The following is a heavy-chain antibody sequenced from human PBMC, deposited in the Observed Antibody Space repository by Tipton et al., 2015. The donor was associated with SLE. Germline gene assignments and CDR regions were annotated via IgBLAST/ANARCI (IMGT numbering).Heavy chain of an antibody. Sequence: TLSLTCTVSGGSISSHYWSWIRQPPGKGLEWIGYIYYSGSTYYNPSLKSRVTISVDTSKNQFSLKLSSVTAADTSVYYCARGGVHRRYFQHWGQGTLVTVPS. CDR2: IYYSGST. CDR3: ARGGVHRRYFQH. J-gene: IGHJ1*01. D-gene: IGHD1-1*01. CDR1: GGSISSHY. V-gene: IGHV4-59*11.